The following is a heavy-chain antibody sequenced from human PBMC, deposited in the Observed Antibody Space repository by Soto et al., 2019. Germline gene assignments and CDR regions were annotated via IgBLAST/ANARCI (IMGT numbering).Heavy chain of an antibody. CDR3: ARDTREYYDILTGYYNPDYYMDV. V-gene: IGHV3-48*01. Sequence: PGGSLRLSCAASGFTFSSYSMNWVRQAPGKGLEWVSYISSSSSTIYYADSVKGRFTISRDNAKNSLYLQMNSLRAEDTAVYYCARDTREYYDILTGYYNPDYYMDVWGKGTTVTVSS. CDR1: GFTFSSYS. D-gene: IGHD3-9*01. J-gene: IGHJ6*03. CDR2: ISSSSSTI.